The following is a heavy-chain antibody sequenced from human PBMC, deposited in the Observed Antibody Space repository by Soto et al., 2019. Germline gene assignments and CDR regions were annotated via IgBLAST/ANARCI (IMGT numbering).Heavy chain of an antibody. V-gene: IGHV3-30*18. CDR1: GFTFSSYG. D-gene: IGHD2-2*01. Sequence: QVQLVESGGGVVQPGRSLRLSCAASGFTFSSYGMHWVRQAPGKGLEWVAVISYDGSNKYYADSVKGRFTISRDTSKNSLYLQLNSLRAEDTAVYYCANGPAIVLVPAAMNYYYGMDVWAQGTTVTGSS. CDR3: ANGPAIVLVPAAMNYYYGMDV. J-gene: IGHJ6*02. CDR2: ISYDGSNK.